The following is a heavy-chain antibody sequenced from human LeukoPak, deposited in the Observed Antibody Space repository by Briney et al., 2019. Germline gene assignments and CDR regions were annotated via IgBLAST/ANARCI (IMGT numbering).Heavy chain of an antibody. CDR3: ARGDDGRSLDY. Sequence: GGSLRLSCAASGSTFSSYSMNWVRQAPGKGLEWVSSISGSSSYINYADSVKGRFTISRDNAQNSLFLQLNSLRAEDTALYYCARGDDGRSLDYWGQGTRVTVSS. V-gene: IGHV3-21*01. CDR1: GSTFSSYS. CDR2: ISGSSSYI. D-gene: IGHD1-1*01. J-gene: IGHJ4*02.